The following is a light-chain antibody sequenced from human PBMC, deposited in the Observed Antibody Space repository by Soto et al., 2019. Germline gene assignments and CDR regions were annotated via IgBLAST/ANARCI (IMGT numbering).Light chain of an antibody. V-gene: IGLV2-14*01. CDR2: EAT. CDR3: SSYTTSRTLV. Sequence: SVLTQPASVSGSPGQSITISCAGTSDDVGAYKYVSWYQQHPGKAPQLLIYEATNRPSGISGRFSASKSGNTASLTISGLLAEDEADYYCSSYTTSRTLVFGTGTKVTVL. CDR1: SDDVGAYKY. J-gene: IGLJ1*01.